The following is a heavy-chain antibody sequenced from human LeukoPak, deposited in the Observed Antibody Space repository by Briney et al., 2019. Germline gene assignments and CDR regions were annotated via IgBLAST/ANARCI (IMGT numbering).Heavy chain of an antibody. CDR1: GYSFTTYG. Sequence: GASVKVSCKASGYSFTTYGMSWVRQAPGQGLKWMGWINPLTGSTGYAQKFQGRVTMTRDTSISTTYMELTRLRSDDTAVYFCARYTELLGRHFDYWGQGTPVTVFS. V-gene: IGHV1-2*02. CDR2: INPLTGST. CDR3: ARYTELLGRHFDY. D-gene: IGHD1-1*01. J-gene: IGHJ4*02.